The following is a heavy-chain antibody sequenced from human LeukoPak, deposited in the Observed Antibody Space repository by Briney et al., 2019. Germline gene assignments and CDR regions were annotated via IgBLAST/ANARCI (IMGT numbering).Heavy chain of an antibody. V-gene: IGHV4-34*01. D-gene: IGHD3-10*01. Sequence: SETLSLTCAVYGGSFSGYYWSRIRQPPGKGLEWIGEINHSGSTNYNPSLKSRVTISVETSKNQFSLKLKSVTAADTAVYYCARGGYYGSGNDFRFDPWGQGTLVTVSS. J-gene: IGHJ5*02. CDR2: INHSGST. CDR1: GGSFSGYY. CDR3: ARGGYYGSGNDFRFDP.